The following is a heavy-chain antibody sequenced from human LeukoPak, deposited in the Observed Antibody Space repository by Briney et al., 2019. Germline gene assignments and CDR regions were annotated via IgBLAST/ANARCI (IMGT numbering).Heavy chain of an antibody. CDR1: GFPFSSYA. J-gene: IGHJ4*02. V-gene: IGHV3-23*01. Sequence: GGSLRLSCAASGFPFSSYAMSWVRQAPGRGLEWVSVISGSGGGTYYADSVKGRFTISGDNSKNTVYLQMNSLRADDTAVYYCTADSGWSFAWWGQGTLVTVSS. CDR3: TADSGWSFAW. CDR2: ISGSGGGT. D-gene: IGHD6-19*01.